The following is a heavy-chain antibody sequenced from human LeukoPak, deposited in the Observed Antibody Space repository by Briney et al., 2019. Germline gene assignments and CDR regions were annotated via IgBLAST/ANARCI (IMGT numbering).Heavy chain of an antibody. CDR1: VFIFSDYG. D-gene: IGHD1-1*01. J-gene: IGHJ4*02. V-gene: IGHV3-33*01. CDR2: TRFDGSIK. CDR3: ARWGGTRQYYFDY. Sequence: GGSLRLSCAVSVFIFSDYGFHWGRQSPGKGLEWVAVTRFDGSIKQYADSVKGRFTISRDDSKNTLYLQMNFLKSEDTAVYYCARWGGTRQYYFDYWGQGTLVTVSS.